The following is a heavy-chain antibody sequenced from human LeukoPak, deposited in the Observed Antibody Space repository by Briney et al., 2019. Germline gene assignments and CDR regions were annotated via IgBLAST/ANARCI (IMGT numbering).Heavy chain of an antibody. Sequence: SETLSLTCTVSGYSISSGYYWGWIRQPPGKGLEWIGSIYHSGSTYYNPSLKSRVTISVDTSKNQFSLKVTSETAADTAVYYCARHFPEDGYNAAPFQHWGQGTLVTVSS. D-gene: IGHD5-24*01. CDR3: ARHFPEDGYNAAPFQH. CDR1: GYSISSGYY. V-gene: IGHV4-38-2*02. J-gene: IGHJ1*01. CDR2: IYHSGST.